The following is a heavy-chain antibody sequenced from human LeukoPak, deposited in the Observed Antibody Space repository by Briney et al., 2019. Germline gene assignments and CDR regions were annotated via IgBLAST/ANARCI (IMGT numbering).Heavy chain of an antibody. CDR2: IDPSESYT. CDR3: ARPGYSSSWVNWFDP. Sequence: GEALGISWKGAGSLFTSYWISGGRQLPGKGLERRGRIDPSESYTNYSPSFQGHVTISADKSISTAYLQWSSLKASDTAMYYCARPGYSSSWVNWFDPWGQGTLVTVSS. J-gene: IGHJ5*02. D-gene: IGHD6-13*01. V-gene: IGHV5-10-1*01. CDR1: GSLFTSYW.